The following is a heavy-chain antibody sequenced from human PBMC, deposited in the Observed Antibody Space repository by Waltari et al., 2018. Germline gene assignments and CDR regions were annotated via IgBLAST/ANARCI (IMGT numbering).Heavy chain of an antibody. CDR2: ISWDGGST. D-gene: IGHD3-22*01. Sequence: EVQLVESGGVVVQPGGSLRLSCEASGFTFDDYTMHWVRQAPGQGMEWVSLISWDGGSTYYADSVKGRFTISRDNSKNSLYLQMNSLRTEDTALYYCAKDRATYDSSGYYYEYFQHWGQGTLVTVSS. CDR1: GFTFDDYT. V-gene: IGHV3-43*01. CDR3: AKDRATYDSSGYYYEYFQH. J-gene: IGHJ1*01.